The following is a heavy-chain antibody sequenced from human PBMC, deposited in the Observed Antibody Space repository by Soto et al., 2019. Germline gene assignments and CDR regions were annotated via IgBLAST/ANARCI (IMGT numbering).Heavy chain of an antibody. CDR2: ISGYNGNT. CDR1: GYSFTTYV. J-gene: IGHJ6*02. Sequence: QVQLVQSRGEVKKPGASVKVSCKTPGYSFTTYVISRVRRAPGQVLEWMGWISGYNGNTNYAQNLLGRGTLTTDPSARTAYIEVRTLRSADTAVYYCAREGPAAYYYYAMDVWGQGSTVTFSS. CDR3: AREGPAAYYYYAMDV. V-gene: IGHV1-18*01.